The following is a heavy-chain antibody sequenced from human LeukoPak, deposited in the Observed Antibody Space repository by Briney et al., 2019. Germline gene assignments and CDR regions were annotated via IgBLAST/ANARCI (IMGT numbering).Heavy chain of an antibody. Sequence: GGSLRLSCAASGFTVSSNYMSWVRQAPGKGLEWVSVIYSGGTTYYADSVKGRFTISRDNSKNTLYLQMSSLRAEDTAVYYCARDRRCSSTSCYYFDYWGQGTLVTVSS. CDR3: ARDRRCSSTSCYYFDY. CDR2: IYSGGTT. CDR1: GFTVSSNY. D-gene: IGHD2-2*01. J-gene: IGHJ4*02. V-gene: IGHV3-53*01.